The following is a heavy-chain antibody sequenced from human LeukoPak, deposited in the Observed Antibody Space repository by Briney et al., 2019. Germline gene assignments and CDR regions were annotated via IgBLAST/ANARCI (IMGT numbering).Heavy chain of an antibody. CDR2: INPNSGGT. CDR3: ARDGGSYSMDPEWWFDP. D-gene: IGHD1-26*01. Sequence: ASVKVSCKASGYTFTGYYMHWVRQAPGQGLEWMGWINPNSGGTNYAQKFQGRVTMTRDSSISTAYMELSRLRSDDTAVYYCARDGGSYSMDPEWWFDPWGQGTLVTVSS. CDR1: GYTFTGYY. V-gene: IGHV1-2*02. J-gene: IGHJ5*02.